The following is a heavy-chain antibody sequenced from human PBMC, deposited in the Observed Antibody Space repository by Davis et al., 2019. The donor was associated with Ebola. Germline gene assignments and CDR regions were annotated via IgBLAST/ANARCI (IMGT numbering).Heavy chain of an antibody. J-gene: IGHJ4*02. CDR2: LYHSGST. D-gene: IGHD1-7*01. Sequence: GSLRLSCAASGFTFSSYAMSWVRQAPGKGLEWIGELYHSGSTNYNPSLKSRVTISVDTSKNQFSLKLSSVTAADTAVYYCASLADWNYVYWGQGTLVTVSS. V-gene: IGHV4-4*02. CDR1: GFTFSSYAM. CDR3: ASLADWNYVY.